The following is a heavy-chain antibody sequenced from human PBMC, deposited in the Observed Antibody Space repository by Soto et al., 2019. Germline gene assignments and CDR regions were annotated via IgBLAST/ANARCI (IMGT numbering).Heavy chain of an antibody. CDR1: GGTFSSYA. CDR3: VRVVAIPGYPDN. CDR2: IVPIVDTS. V-gene: IGHV1-69*12. Sequence: QVQLVQSGAEVRQPASSVKVSCKTSGGTFSSYAISWVRQAPGQGLEWMGGIVPIVDTSTYAQKFQGRVTITADESTNTVHMELSSLRSDDTAVYYCVRVVAIPGYPDNWGQGTLVTVSS. J-gene: IGHJ4*02. D-gene: IGHD5-12*01.